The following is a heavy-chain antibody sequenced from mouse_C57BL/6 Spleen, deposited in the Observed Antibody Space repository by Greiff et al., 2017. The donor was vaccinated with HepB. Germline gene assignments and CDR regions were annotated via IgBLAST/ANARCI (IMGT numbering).Heavy chain of an antibody. Sequence: QVQLQQSGAELVKPGASVKISCKASGYAFSSYWMNWVKQRPGKGLEWIGQIYPGDGDTNYNGKFKGKATLTADKSSSTAYMQLSSLTSEDSAVYFCARGGEFYPRAMDYWGQGTSVTVSS. J-gene: IGHJ4*01. D-gene: IGHD2-1*01. CDR3: ARGGEFYPRAMDY. V-gene: IGHV1-80*01. CDR2: IYPGDGDT. CDR1: GYAFSSYW.